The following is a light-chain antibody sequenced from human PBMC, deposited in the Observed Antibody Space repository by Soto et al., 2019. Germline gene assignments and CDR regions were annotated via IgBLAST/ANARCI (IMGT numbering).Light chain of an antibody. CDR3: SSYTSSNTLYV. CDR2: DVN. V-gene: IGLV2-14*01. Sequence: QSVLTQPASVSGSPGQSITISCTGTSSDVGGYNYVSWYQQHPGKAPKLMIYDVNNRPSGVSDRFSGSKSGNTASLTISGLQAKDEADYFCSSYTSSNTLYVLGAGTKLTVL. J-gene: IGLJ1*01. CDR1: SSDVGGYNY.